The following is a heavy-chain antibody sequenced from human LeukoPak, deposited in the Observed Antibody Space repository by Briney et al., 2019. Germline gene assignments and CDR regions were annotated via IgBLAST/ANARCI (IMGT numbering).Heavy chain of an antibody. CDR3: ARHSYYYDSSGYYYVGAFDI. Sequence: SETLSLTCTVSGGSISSSSYYWGWIRQPPGKGLEWIGSIYYSGSTYYNPSLTSRVTISVDTSKNQFSLKLSSVTAADTAVYYCARHSYYYDSSGYYYVGAFDIWGQGTMVTVSS. D-gene: IGHD3-22*01. J-gene: IGHJ3*02. V-gene: IGHV4-39*01. CDR2: IYYSGST. CDR1: GGSISSSSYY.